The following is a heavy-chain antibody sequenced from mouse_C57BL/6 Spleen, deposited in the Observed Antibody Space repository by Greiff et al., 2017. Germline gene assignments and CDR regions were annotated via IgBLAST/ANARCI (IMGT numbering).Heavy chain of an antibody. CDR1: GYAFSSYW. CDR2: IYPGDGDT. J-gene: IGHJ1*03. CDR3: ARATERYFDV. Sequence: VQLQESGAELVKPGASVKISCKASGYAFSSYWMNWVKQRPGKGLEWIGQIYPGDGDTNYNEKFKGKATLTADKSSSTAYMQLSSLTAEDAAVYFCARATERYFDVWGTGTTVTVSS. V-gene: IGHV1-80*01. D-gene: IGHD1-1*01.